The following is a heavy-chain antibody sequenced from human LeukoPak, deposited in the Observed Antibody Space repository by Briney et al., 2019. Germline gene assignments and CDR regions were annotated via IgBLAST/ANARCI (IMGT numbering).Heavy chain of an antibody. CDR2: INHSGST. CDR3: ARDSPSVYYRLGAFDI. D-gene: IGHD3-22*01. J-gene: IGHJ3*02. CDR1: GGSFSGYY. Sequence: SETLSLTCAVYGGSFSGYYWSWIRQPPGKGLEWIGEINHSGSTNYNPSLKSRVTISVDTSKNQFSLKLSSVTAADTAVYYCARDSPSVYYRLGAFDIWGQGTMVTVSS. V-gene: IGHV4-34*01.